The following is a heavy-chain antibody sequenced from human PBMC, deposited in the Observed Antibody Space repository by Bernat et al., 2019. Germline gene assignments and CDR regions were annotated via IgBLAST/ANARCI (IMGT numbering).Heavy chain of an antibody. D-gene: IGHD5-24*01. CDR3: ARGGVEERWLRSYFDY. CDR2: IWYDGSNK. CDR1: GFTFSSYG. V-gene: IGHV3-33*01. J-gene: IGHJ4*02. Sequence: QVQLVESGGGVVQPGRSLRLSCAASGFTFSSYGMHWVRQAPGKGLEWVAVIWYDGSNKYYADSVKGPFTISRDNSKNTLYLHMNSLRAEDTAVYYCARGGVEERWLRSYFDYWGQGTLVTVSS.